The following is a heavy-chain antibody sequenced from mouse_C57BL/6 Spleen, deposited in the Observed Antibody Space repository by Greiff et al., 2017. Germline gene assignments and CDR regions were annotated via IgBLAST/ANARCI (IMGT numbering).Heavy chain of an antibody. D-gene: IGHD2-5*01. V-gene: IGHV1-76*01. Sequence: VQLQQSGAELVRPGASVKLSCKASGYTFTDYYINWVKQRPGQGLEWIARIYPGSGNTYYNEKFKGKATLTAEKSSSTAYMQLSSLTSEDSAVYFCARSLYYSNYDWYFDVWGTGTTVTVSS. CDR2: IYPGSGNT. J-gene: IGHJ1*03. CDR1: GYTFTDYY. CDR3: ARSLYYSNYDWYFDV.